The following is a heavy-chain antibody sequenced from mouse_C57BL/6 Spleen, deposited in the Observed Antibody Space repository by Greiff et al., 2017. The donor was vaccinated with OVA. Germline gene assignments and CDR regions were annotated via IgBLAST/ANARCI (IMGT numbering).Heavy chain of an antibody. V-gene: IGHV1-80*01. CDR2: IYTGDGDT. Sequence: QVQLQQSGAELVKPGASVKISCKASGYAFSSYWMNWVKQRPGKGLEWIGQIYTGDGDTNYNGKFKGKATLTADQSSSTAYMQLSSLTSEDSAVYFCARNYGTYAMDYWGQGTSVTVSS. D-gene: IGHD1-2*01. CDR1: GYAFSSYW. CDR3: ARNYGTYAMDY. J-gene: IGHJ4*01.